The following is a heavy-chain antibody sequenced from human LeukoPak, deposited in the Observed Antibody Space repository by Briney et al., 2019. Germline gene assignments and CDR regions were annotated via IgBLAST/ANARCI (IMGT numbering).Heavy chain of an antibody. CDR3: ARESLEYSSSSDAFDI. V-gene: IGHV1-2*02. CDR2: INPNSGGT. D-gene: IGHD6-6*01. J-gene: IGHJ3*02. Sequence: ASVTVSCKASGYTFTGYYMHWVRQAPGQGLEWMGWINPNSGGTNYAQKIQGRVTMTRDTSISTAYMELSRLRSDDTAVYYCARESLEYSSSSDAFDIWGQGTMVTVSS. CDR1: GYTFTGYY.